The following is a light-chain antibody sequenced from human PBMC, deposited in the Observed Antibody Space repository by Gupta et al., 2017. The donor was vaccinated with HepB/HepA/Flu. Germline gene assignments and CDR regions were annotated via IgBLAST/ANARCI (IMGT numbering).Light chain of an antibody. CDR1: QSVSSN. CDR3: QQYNKWPQT. J-gene: IGKJ5*01. Sequence: EIVMTQSPATLSVSPGERATLSCRASQSVSSNLAWYQQKPGQAPRLLIYGESTRATGIPARFSGSGSGTEFTLTISSLQSEDFAVYYCQQYNKWPQTFGQGTRLEIK. CDR2: GES. V-gene: IGKV3-15*01.